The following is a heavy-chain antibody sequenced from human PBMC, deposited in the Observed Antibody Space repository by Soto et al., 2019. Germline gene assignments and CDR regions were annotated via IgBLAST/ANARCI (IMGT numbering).Heavy chain of an antibody. J-gene: IGHJ6*02. CDR2: INAGNGDT. CDR3: ARAGFWGGYYVVCFGMDV. V-gene: IGHV1-3*01. D-gene: IGHD3-3*01. CDR1: GYTFTSYG. Sequence: QVQLVQPGAELKKPGASVKVSCKASGYTFTSYGLHWVRQAPGQGLEWMGWINAGNGDTKYSQKFQGRVTITRVTSANTAYMELSSLRSEDTAVYYCARAGFWGGYYVVCFGMDVWGQGTTVTVSS.